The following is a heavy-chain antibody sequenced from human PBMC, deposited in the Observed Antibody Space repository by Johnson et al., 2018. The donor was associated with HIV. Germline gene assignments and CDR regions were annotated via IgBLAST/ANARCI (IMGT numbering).Heavy chain of an antibody. CDR1: DFTFTNNA. CDR3: AKSPAKDHGGNSGAFAI. D-gene: IGHD4-23*01. Sequence: QVQLVESGGGVVQPGRSLRLSCAASDFTFTNNAIHWVRQAPGKGLEWVAVISNDGTNTYYADSVKGRFTISRDNSRNSVSLQMNSLRAEDTAMYYCAKSPAKDHGGNSGAFAIWGQGTMVTVSS. CDR2: ISNDGTNT. V-gene: IGHV3-30*04. J-gene: IGHJ3*02.